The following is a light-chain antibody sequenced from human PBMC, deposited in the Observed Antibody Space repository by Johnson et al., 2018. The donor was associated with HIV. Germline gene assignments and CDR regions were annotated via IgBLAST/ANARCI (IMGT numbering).Light chain of an antibody. J-gene: IGLJ1*01. Sequence: QSVLTQPPSVSAAPGQKVTISCSGSSSNIGNNYVSWYQQLPGTAPKLLLYDNNKRPSGIPDRFSGSKSGTSATLGITGLQTGDEADYYCGTWDSSLSAPVCGTGTKVTAL. CDR1: SSNIGNNY. CDR3: GTWDSSLSAPV. CDR2: DNN. V-gene: IGLV1-51*01.